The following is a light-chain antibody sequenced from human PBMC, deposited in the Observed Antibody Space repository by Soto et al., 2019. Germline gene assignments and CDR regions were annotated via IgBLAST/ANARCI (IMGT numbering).Light chain of an antibody. V-gene: IGLV2-11*01. CDR2: DVN. J-gene: IGLJ3*02. CDR3: CSWAGNSLV. Sequence: QSALTQPRSVSGSPGQSVTISCTGTSSDVGGYNYVSWYQQHPGKAPKIKIYDVNERPAGVPDRFSGSKSGNTASLTISGLQAEDAADYYCCSWAGNSLVFGGGTQLTVL. CDR1: SSDVGGYNY.